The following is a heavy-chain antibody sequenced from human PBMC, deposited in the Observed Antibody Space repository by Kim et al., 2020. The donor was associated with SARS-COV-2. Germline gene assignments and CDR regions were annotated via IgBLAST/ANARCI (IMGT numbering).Heavy chain of an antibody. CDR1: GFTFSSYS. J-gene: IGHJ4*02. V-gene: IGHV3-21*01. D-gene: IGHD3-3*01. CDR2: ISSSSSYI. CDR3: AREATIFGVVLDY. Sequence: GGSLRLSCAASGFTFSSYSMNWVRQAPGKGLEWVSSISSSSSYIYYADSVKGRFTISRDNAKNSLYLQMNSLRAEDTAVYYCAREATIFGVVLDYWGQGTLVTVSS.